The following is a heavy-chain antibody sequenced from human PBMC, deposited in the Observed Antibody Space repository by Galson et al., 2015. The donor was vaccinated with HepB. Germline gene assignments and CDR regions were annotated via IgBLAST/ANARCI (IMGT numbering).Heavy chain of an antibody. CDR2: IYTSGST. Sequence: TLSLTCTISGGSISSGSYYWSWIRQPAGKGLEWIGRIYTSGSTNYNPSLKSRVTMSVDTSKNQFSLKLSSVTAADTAVYYCAREGTWGSPFDYWGQGTLVTVSS. V-gene: IGHV4-61*02. J-gene: IGHJ4*02. D-gene: IGHD7-27*01. CDR1: GGSISSGSYY. CDR3: AREGTWGSPFDY.